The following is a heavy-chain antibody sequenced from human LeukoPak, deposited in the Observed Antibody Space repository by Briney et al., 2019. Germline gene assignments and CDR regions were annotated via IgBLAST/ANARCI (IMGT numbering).Heavy chain of an antibody. D-gene: IGHD3-3*01. CDR1: GGSFSGYY. CDR3: ARGPPYYDFWSGYVGVIDP. J-gene: IGHJ5*02. CDR2: INDSGST. Sequence: SETLSLTCAVYGGSFSGYYWSWVRQPPGKGLEWVGEINDSGSTNYNPSLKSRVTISVDTSKNQFSLKLSSVTAADTAVYYCARGPPYYDFWSGYVGVIDPWGERTLFSVSS. V-gene: IGHV4-34*01.